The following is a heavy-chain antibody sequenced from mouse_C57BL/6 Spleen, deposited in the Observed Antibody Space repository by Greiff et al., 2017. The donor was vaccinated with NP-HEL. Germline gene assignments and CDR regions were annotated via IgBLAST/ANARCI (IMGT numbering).Heavy chain of an antibody. V-gene: IGHV5-9-1*02. CDR1: GFTFSSYA. D-gene: IGHD1-1*01. Sequence: EVKLVESGEGLVKPGGSLKLSCAASGFTFSSYAMSWVRQTPEKRLEWVAYISSGGDYIYYADTVKGRFTISRDNARNTLYPQMSSLKSEDTAMYYCTRAYGSSFDYFDYWGQGTTLTVSS. CDR3: TRAYGSSFDYFDY. CDR2: ISSGGDYI. J-gene: IGHJ2*01.